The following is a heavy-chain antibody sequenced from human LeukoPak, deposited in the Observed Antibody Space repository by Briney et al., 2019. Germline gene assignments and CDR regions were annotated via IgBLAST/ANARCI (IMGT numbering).Heavy chain of an antibody. CDR1: GFTFSRYS. Sequence: GSLRLSCAASGFTFSRYSMNWIRQPPGKGLEWIGSIYYSGSTYYNPSLKSRVTISVDTSKNQFSLKLSSVTAADTAVYYCARHTGTMVRGVILYYYYYMDVWGKGTTVTISS. J-gene: IGHJ6*03. CDR2: IYYSGST. V-gene: IGHV4-39*01. CDR3: ARHTGTMVRGVILYYYYYMDV. D-gene: IGHD3-10*01.